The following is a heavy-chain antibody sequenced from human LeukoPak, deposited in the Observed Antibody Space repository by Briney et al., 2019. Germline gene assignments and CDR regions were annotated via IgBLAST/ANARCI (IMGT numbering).Heavy chain of an antibody. CDR2: IYPGDSDT. CDR1: GYSFTSYW. D-gene: IGHD3-22*01. Sequence: GESLKISCKGSGYSFTSYWIGWVRQMPGKGLEWMGIIYPGDSDTRYSPSFQGQATISADKSISTAYLQWSSLKASDTAMYYCARQSDYYDSSGYPKYYFDYWGQGTLVTVSS. J-gene: IGHJ4*02. V-gene: IGHV5-51*01. CDR3: ARQSDYYDSSGYPKYYFDY.